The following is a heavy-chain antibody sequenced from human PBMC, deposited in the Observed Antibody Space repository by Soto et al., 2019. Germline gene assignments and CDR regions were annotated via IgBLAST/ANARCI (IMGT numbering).Heavy chain of an antibody. J-gene: IGHJ6*02. CDR1: GFTFDDYA. Sequence: GGSLRLSCAASGFTFDDYAMHWVRQAPGKGLEWVSGISWNSGSIGYADSVKGRFTISRDNAKNSLYLQMNSLRAEDTALYYCAKDITMVRGVTYYGMDVWGQGTTVTVSS. V-gene: IGHV3-9*01. D-gene: IGHD3-10*01. CDR3: AKDITMVRGVTYYGMDV. CDR2: ISWNSGSI.